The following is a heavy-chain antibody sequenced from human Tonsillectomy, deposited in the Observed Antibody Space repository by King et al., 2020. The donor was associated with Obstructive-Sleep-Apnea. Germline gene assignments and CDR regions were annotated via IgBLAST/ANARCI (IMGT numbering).Heavy chain of an antibody. V-gene: IGHV4-59*01. CDR3: ARDWYRLLRGVLTRRGLDP. Sequence: QLQESGPGLVKPSETLSLSCSVSGGSISPYFWSWIRQPPGKGLEWIGSVYYNGSTDYNPSVKSRVAISVDTSKNLFSLNLHSVTAADTAVYYCARDWYRLLRGVLTRRGLDPWGQGTLVTVSS. J-gene: IGHJ5*02. CDR2: VYYNGST. D-gene: IGHD3-10*01. CDR1: GGSISPYF.